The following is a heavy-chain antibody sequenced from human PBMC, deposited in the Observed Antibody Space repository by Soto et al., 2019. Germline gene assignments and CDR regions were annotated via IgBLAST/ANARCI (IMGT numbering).Heavy chain of an antibody. J-gene: IGHJ4*02. V-gene: IGHV4-30-4*01. CDR3: ATEYNSATSGIDY. Sequence: QVQLQESGPGLVKPSQTLSLTCAVSGGSINSGGYSWSWIRQPPGKGLEWIGYIYYRGTTYYNPSPQRRVTISVVKCTNKYSLRLPSAIAAATAGEYCATEYNSATSGIDYWGQGTLVTVSS. D-gene: IGHD3-22*01. CDR1: GGSINSGGYS. CDR2: IYYRGTT.